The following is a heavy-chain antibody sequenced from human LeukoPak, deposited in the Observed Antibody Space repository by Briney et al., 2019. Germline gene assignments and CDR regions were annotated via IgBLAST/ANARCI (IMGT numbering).Heavy chain of an antibody. CDR1: GFTFSTSW. Sequence: TGGSLRPSCAASGFTFSTSWTSWVRQPPGKGLVWVSRINSDGSSTSYADSVKGRFTISRDNAKNTLYLQMNSLRAEDTAVYYCARDRVEGPLDYWGQGTLVTVSS. D-gene: IGHD5-24*01. V-gene: IGHV3-74*01. CDR2: INSDGSST. J-gene: IGHJ4*02. CDR3: ARDRVEGPLDY.